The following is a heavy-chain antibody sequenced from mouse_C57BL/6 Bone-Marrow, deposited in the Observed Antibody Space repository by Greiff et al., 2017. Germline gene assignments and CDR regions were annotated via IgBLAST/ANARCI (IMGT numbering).Heavy chain of an antibody. CDR1: GYTFTSYW. CDR2: IDPSDSYT. D-gene: IGHD1-1*01. Sequence: QVQLQPPGAELVMPGASVKLSCKASGYTFTSYWMHWVKQRPGQGLEWIGEIDPSDSYTNYNQKFKGKSTLTVDKSSSTAYMQLSSLTSEDSAVYYCAREAVVATDWYFDVWGTGTTVTVSS. CDR3: AREAVVATDWYFDV. V-gene: IGHV1-69*01. J-gene: IGHJ1*03.